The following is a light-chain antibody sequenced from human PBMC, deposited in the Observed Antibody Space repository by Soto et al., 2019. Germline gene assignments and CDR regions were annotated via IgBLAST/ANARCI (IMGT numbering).Light chain of an antibody. CDR2: QVS. CDR3: TSYTTSSTWV. CDR1: GSDVGRYNY. Sequence: QSALTQPASVSGSPGQSITISCTGTGSDVGRYNYVSWYQQYPGKVPKLMIYQVSNRPSGVPIRFSGSKSGDTASLTISGLQAEDEADYYCTSYTTSSTWVFGGGIKLTVL. V-gene: IGLV2-14*01. J-gene: IGLJ3*02.